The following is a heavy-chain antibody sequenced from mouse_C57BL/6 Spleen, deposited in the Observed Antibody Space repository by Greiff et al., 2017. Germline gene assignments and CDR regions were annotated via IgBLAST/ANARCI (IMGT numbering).Heavy chain of an antibody. CDR2: ISYDGSN. D-gene: IGHD3-2*02. V-gene: IGHV3-6*01. CDR1: GYSITSGYY. Sequence: DVQLQESGPGLVKPSQSLSLTCSVTGYSITSGYYWNWIRQFPGNKLEWMGYISYDGSNNYNPSLKNRISITRDTSKNQFFLKLNSVTTEDTATYYCARLSGFAYWGQGTLVTVSA. J-gene: IGHJ3*01. CDR3: ARLSGFAY.